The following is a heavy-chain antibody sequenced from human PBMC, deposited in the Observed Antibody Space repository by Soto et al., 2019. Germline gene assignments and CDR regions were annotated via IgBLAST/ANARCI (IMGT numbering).Heavy chain of an antibody. CDR3: ARGPLEYSSSSGGLFDY. V-gene: IGHV6-1*01. J-gene: IGHJ4*02. CDR2: TYYRSKWYD. D-gene: IGHD6-6*01. Sequence: SQTLSLTCALSGDSVSSNSAAWNWIRQSPSRGLEWLGRTYYRSKWYDDYAVTVKSRITINPDTYKNQFSLHLNSVTTEDTAVYYCARGPLEYSSSSGGLFDYWGQGTLVTVSS. CDR1: GDSVSSNSAA.